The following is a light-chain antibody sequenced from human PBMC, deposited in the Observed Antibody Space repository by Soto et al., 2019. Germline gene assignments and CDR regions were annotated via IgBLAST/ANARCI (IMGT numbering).Light chain of an antibody. V-gene: IGKV1-5*03. CDR3: QQYKSYPLT. Sequence: DIQMTQSPSTLCASVGDRVTITCRASQSISSWLAWYQQKPGKAPNLLIYKASTLESGVPSRFSGSGSGTEFTLTISSVQPDDFATYYCQQYKSYPLTFGGGTKVDIK. CDR2: KAS. J-gene: IGKJ4*01. CDR1: QSISSW.